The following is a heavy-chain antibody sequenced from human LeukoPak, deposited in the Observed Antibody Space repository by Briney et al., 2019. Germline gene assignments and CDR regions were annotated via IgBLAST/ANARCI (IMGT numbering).Heavy chain of an antibody. J-gene: IGHJ4*02. CDR3: VSGPTSPGYGDSRPNIDY. D-gene: IGHD4-17*01. CDR1: GYTFTSYY. V-gene: IGHV1-46*01. CDR2: INPSGGST. Sequence: ASVKVSCKASGYTFTSYYMHWVRQAPGQGLEWMGIINPSGGSTSYAQKFQGRVTMTRDTSTSTVYMELSSLRSEDTAVYYCVSGPTSPGYGDSRPNIDYWGQGTLVTVSS.